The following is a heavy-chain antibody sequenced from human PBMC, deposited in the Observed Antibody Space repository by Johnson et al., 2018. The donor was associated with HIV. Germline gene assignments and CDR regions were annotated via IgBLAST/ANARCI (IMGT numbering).Heavy chain of an antibody. Sequence: VQLVESGGGLVQPGGSLRLSCAASGFTFSSYWMSWVRQAPGKGLEWVANIKQDGSEKYYVDSVKGRFTISRDNAKNSLYLQMNSLRAEDTAVYYCARDTGGASSSPDSFDLWGQGTMVTVSS. V-gene: IGHV3-7*01. J-gene: IGHJ3*01. D-gene: IGHD6-13*01. CDR1: GFTFSSYW. CDR2: IKQDGSEK. CDR3: ARDTGGASSSPDSFDL.